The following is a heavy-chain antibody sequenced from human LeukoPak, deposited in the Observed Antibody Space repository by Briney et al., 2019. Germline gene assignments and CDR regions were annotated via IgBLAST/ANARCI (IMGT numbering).Heavy chain of an antibody. CDR3: ARDSYGMDV. CDR1: GFTFSSYG. V-gene: IGHV3-33*01. Sequence: GRSLRLSCAASGFTFSSYGMHWVRQAPGKGLEWVAVIWYDGSNKYYADSVKGRFSISRDNSKNTLYLQMNSLRAEDTAVYYCARDSYGMDVWGQGTTVTVSS. J-gene: IGHJ6*02. CDR2: IWYDGSNK.